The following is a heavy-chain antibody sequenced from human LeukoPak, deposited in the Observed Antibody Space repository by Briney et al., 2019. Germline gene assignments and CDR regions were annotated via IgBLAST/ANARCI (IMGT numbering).Heavy chain of an antibody. D-gene: IGHD5-24*01. CDR2: INPADSDT. CDR1: GYSFTNYW. Sequence: KIGESLKISCEGSGYSFTNYWIGWVRQMPGKGLEWMGIINPADSDTKYSPSFQGQVTISADKSISTAYLQWSSLKASDTAMYYCARISRDGYNAYYYYYMDVWGKGTTVTVSS. CDR3: ARISRDGYNAYYYYYMDV. V-gene: IGHV5-51*01. J-gene: IGHJ6*03.